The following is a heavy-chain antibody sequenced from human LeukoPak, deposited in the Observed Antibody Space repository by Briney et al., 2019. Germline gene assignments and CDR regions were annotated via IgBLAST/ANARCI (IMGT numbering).Heavy chain of an antibody. CDR3: ARQCYGYSGGGLDY. J-gene: IGHJ4*02. D-gene: IGHD5-24*01. Sequence: NASETLSLTCGVYGGSFSNYDWNWIRQPPGKGLEWIGEINHSGSTSYNPSLKSRVTISVDTSKNQFSLKLNSVTAADTALYYCARQCYGYSGGGLDYWGQGTLVTVSS. CDR2: INHSGST. CDR1: GGSFSNYD. V-gene: IGHV4-34*01.